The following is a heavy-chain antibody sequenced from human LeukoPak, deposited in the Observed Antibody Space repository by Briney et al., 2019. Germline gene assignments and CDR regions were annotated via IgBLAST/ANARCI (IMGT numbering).Heavy chain of an antibody. CDR2: ISGSGGST. V-gene: IGHV3-23*01. D-gene: IGHD2-15*01. Sequence: PGGSLRLSCAASGFTFSNYAMSWVRQAPGKGLEWVSVISGSGGSTYYADSVKGRLTISRDNSKNMVYLQMNSLRADDTAIYYCAKSVVVITFRFDDWGQGALVTVSS. CDR3: AKSVVVITFRFDD. J-gene: IGHJ4*02. CDR1: GFTFSNYA.